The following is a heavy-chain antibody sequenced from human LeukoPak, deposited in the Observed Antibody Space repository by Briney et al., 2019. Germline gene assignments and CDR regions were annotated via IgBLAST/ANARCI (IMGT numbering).Heavy chain of an antibody. CDR2: IYSGGST. D-gene: IGHD6-13*01. Sequence: GGSLRLSCAASEFTVSSNYMSWVRQAPGKGLEWVSVIYSGGSTYYADSVKGRFTISRDNSKNTLYLQMNSLRAEDTAVYYCAKSGSIWYYFDYWGQGTLVTVSS. CDR1: EFTVSSNY. J-gene: IGHJ4*02. V-gene: IGHV3-53*01. CDR3: AKSGSIWYYFDY.